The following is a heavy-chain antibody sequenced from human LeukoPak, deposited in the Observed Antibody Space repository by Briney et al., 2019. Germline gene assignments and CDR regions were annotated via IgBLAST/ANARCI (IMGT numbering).Heavy chain of an antibody. CDR3: AKDTEGYYDSSGYANY. J-gene: IGHJ4*02. Sequence: GGSLRLSCAASGFTFSSYGMHWVRQAPGKGLEWVAVTSYDGSNKYYADSVKGRFTISRDNYKNTLYLQMNSLRPEDTAVYYCAKDTEGYYDSSGYANYWGQGTLVTVSS. V-gene: IGHV3-30*18. D-gene: IGHD3-22*01. CDR1: GFTFSSYG. CDR2: TSYDGSNK.